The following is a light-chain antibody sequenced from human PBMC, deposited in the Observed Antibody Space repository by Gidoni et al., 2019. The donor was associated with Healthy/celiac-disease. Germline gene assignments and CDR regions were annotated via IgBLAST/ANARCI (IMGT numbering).Light chain of an antibody. J-gene: IGKJ1*01. CDR2: GAS. CDR3: QQYGSSLWT. CDR1: QSVSSSY. Sequence: EIVLTQSPGTLSLSPGEGATLSCRAIQSVSSSYLAWYQQKPGQAPRLLIYGASSRATGIPDRFSGSGSGTDFTLTISRLEPEDFAVYYCQQYGSSLWTFGQGTKVEIK. V-gene: IGKV3-20*01.